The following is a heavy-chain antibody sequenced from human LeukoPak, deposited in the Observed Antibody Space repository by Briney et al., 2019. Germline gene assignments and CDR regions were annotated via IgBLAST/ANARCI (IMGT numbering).Heavy chain of an antibody. J-gene: IGHJ4*02. CDR2: IYYSGST. CDR3: VKSGGYGLIDY. D-gene: IGHD1-26*01. Sequence: PSETLSLTCTVSGGSISSSSYYWGWIRQPPGKGLEWIGSIYYSGSTYYNPSLKSRVTISVDTSKNQFSLRLNSVTAADTAMYFCVKSGGYGLIDYWGQGTLVTVSS. CDR1: GGSISSSSYY. V-gene: IGHV4-39*01.